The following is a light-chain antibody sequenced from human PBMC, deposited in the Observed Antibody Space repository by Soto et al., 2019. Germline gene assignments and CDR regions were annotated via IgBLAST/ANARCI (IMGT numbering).Light chain of an antibody. CDR3: AAWDDSLNGHV. J-gene: IGLJ2*01. Sequence: QSVLTQPPSASGTPGQRVTISCSGSSSNIGSNTVDWYQQFPRTAPKLLIYSNNQRPSGVPDRFSGSKSGTSASLAISGLQSEDEADYYCAAWDDSLNGHVFGGGTKVTVL. V-gene: IGLV1-44*01. CDR2: SNN. CDR1: SSNIGSNT.